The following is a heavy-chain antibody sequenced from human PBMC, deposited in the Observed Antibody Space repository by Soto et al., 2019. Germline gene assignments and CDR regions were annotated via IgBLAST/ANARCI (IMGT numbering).Heavy chain of an antibody. CDR1: GFSLSTSGVG. J-gene: IGHJ5*02. Sequence: SGPTLVNPTQTLTLTCTFSGFSLSTSGVGVGWIRQPPGKSLEWLALIYWDDERRYNPSLKSRLTITQDTSKNQVVLTMTNLDLADTATYYCAHSKGVMVPWGQGTLVTVSS. V-gene: IGHV2-5*02. CDR2: IYWDDER. CDR3: AHSKGVMVP. D-gene: IGHD3-16*01.